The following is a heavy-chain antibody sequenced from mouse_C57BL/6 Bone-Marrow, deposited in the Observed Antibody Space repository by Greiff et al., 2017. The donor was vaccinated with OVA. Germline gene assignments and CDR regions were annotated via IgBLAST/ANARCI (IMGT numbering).Heavy chain of an antibody. V-gene: IGHV5-12*01. CDR2: ISNGGGST. CDR3: ARPFILGYFDV. J-gene: IGHJ1*03. D-gene: IGHD1-1*01. CDR1: GFTFSDYY. Sequence: EVKLQESGGGLVQPGGSLKLSCAASGFTFSDYYMYWVRQTPEKRLEWVAYISNGGGSTYYPDTVKGRFTISRDNAKNTLYLQMSRLKSEDTAMYYCARPFILGYFDVWGTGTTVTVSS.